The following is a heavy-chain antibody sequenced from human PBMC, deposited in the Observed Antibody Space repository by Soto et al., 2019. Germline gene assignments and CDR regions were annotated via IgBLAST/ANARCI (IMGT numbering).Heavy chain of an antibody. Sequence: SETLSLTCTVSGGSISSSSYYWGWIRQPPGKGLEWIGSIYYSGSTYYNPSLKSRVTISVDTSKNQFSLKLSSVTAADTAVYYCASQGYCTNGVCSHYYYYMDVWGKGTTVTVS. CDR1: GGSISSSSYY. CDR2: IYYSGST. CDR3: ASQGYCTNGVCSHYYYYMDV. J-gene: IGHJ6*03. V-gene: IGHV4-39*01. D-gene: IGHD2-8*01.